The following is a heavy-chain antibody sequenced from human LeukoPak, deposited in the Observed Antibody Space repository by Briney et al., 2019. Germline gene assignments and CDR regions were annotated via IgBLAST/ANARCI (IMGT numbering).Heavy chain of an antibody. D-gene: IGHD3-22*01. J-gene: IGHJ4*02. CDR1: GGTFSSYA. V-gene: IGHV1-69*06. CDR2: IIPIFGTA. CDR3: ARGTIPPGITMIVVALDY. Sequence: SVKVSCKASGGTFSSYAISWVRQAPGQGLEWMGGIIPIFGTANYAQKFQGRVTITADKSTSTAYMELSSLRSEDTAVYYCARGTIPPGITMIVVALDYWGQGTLVTVSS.